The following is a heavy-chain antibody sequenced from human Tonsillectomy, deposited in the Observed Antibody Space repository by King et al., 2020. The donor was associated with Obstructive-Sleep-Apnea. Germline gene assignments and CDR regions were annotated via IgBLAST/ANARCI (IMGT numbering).Heavy chain of an antibody. CDR1: GFTFSNAW. D-gene: IGHD3-10*01. Sequence: VQLVESGGGLVKPGGSLRLSCAASGFTFSNAWMSWVRQAPGKGLEWVGRIKSKTDGGTTDYAAPVKGRFTISRDDSKNTLYLQMNSLKTEDTAVYYCTTRHFNYYSGFDDIDYWGQGTLVTVSS. V-gene: IGHV3-15*01. CDR2: IKSKTDGGTT. J-gene: IGHJ4*02. CDR3: TTRHFNYYSGFDDIDY.